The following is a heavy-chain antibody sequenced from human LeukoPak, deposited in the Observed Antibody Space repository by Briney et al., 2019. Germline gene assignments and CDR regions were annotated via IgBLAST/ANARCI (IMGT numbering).Heavy chain of an antibody. J-gene: IGHJ5*02. Sequence: AASVKVSCKASGYTFTSYGISWGRQAPGQGLEWMGWISAYNGNTNYAQKLQGRVTMTTDTSTSTAYMEPRSLRSDDTAVYYCARDLYYYGSGSPNWFDPWGQGTLVTVSS. V-gene: IGHV1-18*01. CDR1: GYTFTSYG. D-gene: IGHD3-10*01. CDR2: ISAYNGNT. CDR3: ARDLYYYGSGSPNWFDP.